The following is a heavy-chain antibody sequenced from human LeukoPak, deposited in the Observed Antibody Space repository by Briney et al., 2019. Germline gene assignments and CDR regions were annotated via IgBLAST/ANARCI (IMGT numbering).Heavy chain of an antibody. CDR3: ARHIPVEMATINSPFDY. CDR1: GGSISSSSYY. V-gene: IGHV4-39*01. J-gene: IGHJ4*02. CDR2: TYYSGST. D-gene: IGHD5-24*01. Sequence: KPSETLSLTCTVSGGSISSSSYYWGWIRQPPGKGLEWIGSTYYSGSTYYNPPLKSRVTISGDTSKNQFSLKLSSVTAADTAVYYCARHIPVEMATINSPFDYWGQGTLVTVSS.